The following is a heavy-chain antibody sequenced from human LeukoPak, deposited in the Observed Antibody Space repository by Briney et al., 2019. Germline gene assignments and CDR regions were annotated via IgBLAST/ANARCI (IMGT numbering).Heavy chain of an antibody. Sequence: SETLSLTCTVYGGSFSGYSWNWIRQPPVKGLEWIGEINHSGGTNYNPSLKSRVTISVDTSKKQFSLKLSSVTAADTAVYYCARGVDYYGVWGQGTLVTVSS. J-gene: IGHJ4*02. CDR3: ARGVDYYGV. D-gene: IGHD3-10*01. CDR2: INHSGGT. V-gene: IGHV4-34*01. CDR1: GGSFSGYS.